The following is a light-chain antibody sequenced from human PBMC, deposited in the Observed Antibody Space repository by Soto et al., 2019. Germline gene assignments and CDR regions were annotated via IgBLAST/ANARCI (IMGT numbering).Light chain of an antibody. CDR1: QSVSSNY. J-gene: IGKJ1*01. Sequence: EIVMTQSPGTLSLSPVERATLSCRASQSVSSNYLAWYQQKPGQAPRLLIYGASSRATGIPDRFSGSGSGTDFTLTISRLEPEDFAVYYCQQYGRSGTFGQGTKVDIK. V-gene: IGKV3-20*01. CDR2: GAS. CDR3: QQYGRSGT.